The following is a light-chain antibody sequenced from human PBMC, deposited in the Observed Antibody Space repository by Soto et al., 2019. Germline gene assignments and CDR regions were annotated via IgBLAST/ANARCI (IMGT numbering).Light chain of an antibody. Sequence: DIQMTQSPSTLSASVGDRVTITCRASQSFGRWLAWYQQKPGKAPEHLIYKTSTLERGVPSRFSGSGSGTEFTLTISSLQPDDFATYYCQEYKTGPGYNFGQGTRLEIK. J-gene: IGKJ2*01. V-gene: IGKV1-5*03. CDR2: KTS. CDR3: QEYKTGPGYN. CDR1: QSFGRW.